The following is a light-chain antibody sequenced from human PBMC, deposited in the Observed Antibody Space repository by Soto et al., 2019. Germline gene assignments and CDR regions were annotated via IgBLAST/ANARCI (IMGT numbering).Light chain of an antibody. CDR2: AAF. CDR1: QSISSY. V-gene: IGKV1-39*01. CDR3: QQSYSTPYT. Sequence: DIQMIQSPSSLSASVGDRVTITCRASQSISSYLNWYQQKPGKAPKLLIYAAFSLQSGVPSRFSGSGSGTDFTLTISCLQPEDFATYYCQQSYSTPYTFGQGTKLEIK. J-gene: IGKJ2*01.